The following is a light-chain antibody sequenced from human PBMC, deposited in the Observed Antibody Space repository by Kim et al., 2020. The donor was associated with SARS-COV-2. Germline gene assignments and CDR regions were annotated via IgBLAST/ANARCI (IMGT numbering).Light chain of an antibody. CDR1: QSISSD. CDR2: AAS. CDR3: QQSYIIPLT. J-gene: IGKJ4*01. Sequence: GDRVTITCRASQSISSDLNWYQQKPGKAPKLLIYAASTLQSGVASRFSGSGSGTDFTLTISSLQPEDFATYYCQQSYIIPLTFGEGTKVDIK. V-gene: IGKV1-39*01.